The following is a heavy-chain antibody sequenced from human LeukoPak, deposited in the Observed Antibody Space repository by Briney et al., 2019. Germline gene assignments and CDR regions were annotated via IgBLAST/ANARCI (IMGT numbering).Heavy chain of an antibody. CDR3: ASQLVGATQETYGMDV. Sequence: SETLSLTCTVSGGSISSYYWSWIRQPPGKGLEWIGYIYYSGSTNYNPSLKSRVTISVDTSKNQFPLKLSSVTAADTAVYYCASQLVGATQETYGMDVWGQGTPVTVSS. D-gene: IGHD1-26*01. V-gene: IGHV4-59*08. CDR1: GGSISSYY. J-gene: IGHJ6*02. CDR2: IYYSGST.